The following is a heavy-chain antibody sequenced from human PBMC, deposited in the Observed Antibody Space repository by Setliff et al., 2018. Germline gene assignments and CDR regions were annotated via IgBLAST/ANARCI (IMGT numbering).Heavy chain of an antibody. CDR1: GYTFSTYG. Sequence: ASVKVSCKDSGYTFSTYGISWVRQAPGQGLEWMGRINPNSGGTNYAQKFQGRVTMTRDTSISTAYMELSRLRSDDTAVYYCARSNYDILTRNWFDPWGQGTLVHRLL. V-gene: IGHV1-2*06. J-gene: IGHJ5*02. CDR3: ARSNYDILTRNWFDP. D-gene: IGHD3-9*01. CDR2: INPNSGGT.